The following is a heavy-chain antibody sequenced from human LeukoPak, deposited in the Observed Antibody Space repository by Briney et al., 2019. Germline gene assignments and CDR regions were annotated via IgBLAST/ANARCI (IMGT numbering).Heavy chain of an antibody. D-gene: IGHD1-26*01. CDR3: ARGPGTVGAGGGSHI. CDR2: INTKTGDP. J-gene: IGHJ3*02. CDR1: GYTFTSYA. V-gene: IGHV7-4-1*02. Sequence: GASVKVSCKASGYTFTSYAMNWVRQAPGQGLEWMGWINTKTGDPTYAQGFTGRFVFSLDTSVSTAYLQISRLEAEDTAVYYCARGPGTVGAGGGSHIWGQGTMVTVSS.